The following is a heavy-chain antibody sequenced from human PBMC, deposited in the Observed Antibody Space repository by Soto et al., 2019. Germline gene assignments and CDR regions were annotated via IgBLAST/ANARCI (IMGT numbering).Heavy chain of an antibody. CDR1: GGSISSYY. V-gene: IGHV4-59*01. CDR2: IYYSGST. J-gene: IGHJ6*03. Sequence: SETLSLTCTVSGGSISSYYWSWIRQPPGKGLEWIGYIYYSGSTNYNPSLKSRVTISVETSKNQFSLKLSSVTAADTAVYYCARFFRYGDSPGGGPLRDFYYYYYYMDVWGKGTTVTVSS. CDR3: ARFFRYGDSPGGGPLRDFYYYYYYMDV. D-gene: IGHD4-17*01.